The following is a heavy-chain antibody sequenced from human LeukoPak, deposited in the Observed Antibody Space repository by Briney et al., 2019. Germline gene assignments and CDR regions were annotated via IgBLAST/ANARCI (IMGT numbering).Heavy chain of an antibody. CDR1: GFTFSHYS. J-gene: IGHJ3*01. CDR2: VSSRSTYI. V-gene: IGHV3-21*01. Sequence: GGSLRLSCAASGFTFSHYSMFWVRRAPGKGLEWVSFVSSRSTYISYADSVKGRFTISRDDAKNSLSLEMNSLGSEDTALYHCAGAADGDSFNLWGQGTMVTVSS. CDR3: AGAADGDSFNL.